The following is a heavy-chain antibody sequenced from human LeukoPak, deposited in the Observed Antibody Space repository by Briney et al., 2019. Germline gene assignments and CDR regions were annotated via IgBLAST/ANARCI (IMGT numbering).Heavy chain of an antibody. CDR3: ARDRVIDGGWPHHFDY. J-gene: IGHJ4*02. Sequence: GGSLRLSGAASGFTFSSYGMHWVRQAPGKGLEWVAVIWYDGSNKYYADSVKGRFTISRDNSKNTLYLQMNSLRAEDTAVYYCARDRVIDGGWPHHFDYWGQGTLVTVSS. CDR1: GFTFSSYG. CDR2: IWYDGSNK. V-gene: IGHV3-33*01. D-gene: IGHD6-19*01.